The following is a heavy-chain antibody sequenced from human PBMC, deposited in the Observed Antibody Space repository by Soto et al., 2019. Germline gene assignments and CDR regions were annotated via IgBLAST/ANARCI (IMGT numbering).Heavy chain of an antibody. V-gene: IGHV3-23*01. J-gene: IGHJ4*02. D-gene: IGHD2-2*01. CDR1: GFSLSNYA. Sequence: EVQLLESGGDLVQPGGSLRLSCAASGFSLSNYAMTWVRQAPGKGLEWVSGITGSADKTYYADSVKGRFIISRDNSKNTLYLQMNSLRAEDTALYYCAGDCSSSSCSVWHYWGQGTLVTVSS. CDR2: ITGSADKT. CDR3: AGDCSSSSCSVWHY.